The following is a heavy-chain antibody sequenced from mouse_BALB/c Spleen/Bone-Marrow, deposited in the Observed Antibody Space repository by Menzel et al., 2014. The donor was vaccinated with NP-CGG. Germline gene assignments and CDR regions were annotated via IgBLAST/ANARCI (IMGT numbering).Heavy chain of an antibody. J-gene: IGHJ3*01. CDR3: ARDDYDAIAY. V-gene: IGHV1-4*02. CDR2: IVPSSGYT. CDR1: GYTFTSYT. Sequence: QLQQSGAELARPGASVKMSCKASGYTFTSYTIQWVKRRPGQGLEWVGYIVPSSGYTDYNQKFKDKTTLTADKSSSTAYMQLSNLTSADSAVYYCARDDYDAIAYWGQGTLVTVSA. D-gene: IGHD2-4*01.